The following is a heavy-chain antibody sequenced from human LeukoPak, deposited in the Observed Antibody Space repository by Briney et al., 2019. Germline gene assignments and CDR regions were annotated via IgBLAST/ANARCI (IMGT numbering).Heavy chain of an antibody. Sequence: GGSLRLSCAASGFTVSSNYMSWVRQAPGKGLEWVSVIYSGGSTYYADSVKGRFTISRDNSKNTLYLQMNSLRAGDTAVYYCAKGGYGDYPYDAFDIWGQGTMVTVSS. V-gene: IGHV3-53*01. CDR2: IYSGGST. J-gene: IGHJ3*02. CDR1: GFTVSSNY. D-gene: IGHD4-17*01. CDR3: AKGGYGDYPYDAFDI.